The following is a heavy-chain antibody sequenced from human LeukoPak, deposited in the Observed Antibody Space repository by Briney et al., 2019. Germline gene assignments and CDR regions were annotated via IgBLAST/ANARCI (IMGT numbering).Heavy chain of an antibody. V-gene: IGHV3-30*18. Sequence: GGSLRLSCAASGFTFSSYGMHWVRQAPGKGLEWVAVISYDGSNKYYADSVKGRFTISRDNSKNTLYLQMNSLRAEDTAVYYCAKIGHYYGSGSYYTTLTGAFDIWGQGTMVTVSS. J-gene: IGHJ3*02. CDR3: AKIGHYYGSGSYYTTLTGAFDI. CDR1: GFTFSSYG. CDR2: ISYDGSNK. D-gene: IGHD3-10*01.